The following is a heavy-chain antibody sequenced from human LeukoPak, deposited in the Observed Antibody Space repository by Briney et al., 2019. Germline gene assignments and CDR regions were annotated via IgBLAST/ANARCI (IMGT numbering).Heavy chain of an antibody. D-gene: IGHD4-23*01. Sequence: GGSLRLSCAASGFTFSSYAMSWVRQAPGKGLEWVSYISSSGSTIYYADSVKGRFTISRDNAKNSLYLQMNSLRAEDTAVYYCARTTVGIPLDCWGQGTLVTVSS. J-gene: IGHJ4*02. CDR3: ARTTVGIPLDC. CDR1: GFTFSSYA. V-gene: IGHV3-48*03. CDR2: ISSSGSTI.